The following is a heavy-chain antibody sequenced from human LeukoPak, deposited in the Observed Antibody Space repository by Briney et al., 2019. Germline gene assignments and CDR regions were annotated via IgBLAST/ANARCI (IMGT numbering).Heavy chain of an antibody. D-gene: IGHD2-8*01. CDR1: GLTFHNSW. CDR2: IHQDGSQK. J-gene: IGHJ3*01. Sequence: GGSLRLSCAAPGLTFHNSWMSWVRQAPGKGLEWVATIHQDGSQKYYVDFVRGRFTISRDDAGTSLYLQMNSLRAEATAVYYCAKDSMSLWGQGTMVTVSS. CDR3: AKDSMSL. V-gene: IGHV3-7*01.